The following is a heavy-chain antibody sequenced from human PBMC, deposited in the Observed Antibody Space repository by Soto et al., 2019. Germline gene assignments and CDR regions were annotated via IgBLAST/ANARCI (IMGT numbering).Heavy chain of an antibody. CDR3: MRPAPRGRHYFYFGMDV. J-gene: IGHJ6*02. CDR2: ISSSGGST. CDR1: GFTFSSYA. V-gene: IGHV3-23*04. D-gene: IGHD3-10*01. Sequence: EMQLVESGGGLVKPGGSLRLSCAASGFTFSSYAMSWVRQAPGKGLEWVSGISSSGGSTYYADSVKGRFTISRDNSKNTLFLRMNRPRVEDTAVYYCMRPAPRGRHYFYFGMDVWGQGTTVTVSS.